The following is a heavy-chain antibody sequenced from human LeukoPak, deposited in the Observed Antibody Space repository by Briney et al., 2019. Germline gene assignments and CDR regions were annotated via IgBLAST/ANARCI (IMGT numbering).Heavy chain of an antibody. J-gene: IGHJ3*02. D-gene: IGHD2-2*01. Sequence: SQTLSLTCTVSGGSISSGGYYWSWIRQHPGNGLEWIGYIYYSGSTYYNPSLKSRVTISVDTSKNQFSLKLSSVTAADTAVYYCARQKCTSTSCLTKNAFDIWGQGTMVTVSS. CDR3: ARQKCTSTSCLTKNAFDI. CDR1: GGSISSGGYY. CDR2: IYYSGST. V-gene: IGHV4-31*03.